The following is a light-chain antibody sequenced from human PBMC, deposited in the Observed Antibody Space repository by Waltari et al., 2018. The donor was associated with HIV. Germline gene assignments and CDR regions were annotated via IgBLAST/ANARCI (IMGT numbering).Light chain of an antibody. V-gene: IGLV2-23*02. J-gene: IGLJ2*01. CDR3: CSYVGVVNSFVL. CDR2: EVS. CDR1: SSNL. Sequence: QSALTQPASVSGSPGQSITISCTGTSSNLVSWYQQHPGKAPKLIIYEVSKRPSGVSARCSASKSGNTASLTISGLQAEDEADYHCCSYVGVVNSFVLVGGGTRLTVL.